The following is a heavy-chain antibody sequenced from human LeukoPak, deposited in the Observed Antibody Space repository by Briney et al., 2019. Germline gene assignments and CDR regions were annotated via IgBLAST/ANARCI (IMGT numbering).Heavy chain of an antibody. CDR1: GFTFSSYG. J-gene: IGHJ4*02. D-gene: IGHD2-21*02. CDR3: AREVSYCGGDCYYYFDY. Sequence: PGRSLRLSCAASGFTFSSYGMHWVRQAPGKGLEWVAVIWYDGSNKYYADSVKGRFTISRDNSKNTLYLQMNSLRAEDTAVYYCAREVSYCGGDCYYYFDYWGQGTLVTVSS. CDR2: IWYDGSNK. V-gene: IGHV3-33*01.